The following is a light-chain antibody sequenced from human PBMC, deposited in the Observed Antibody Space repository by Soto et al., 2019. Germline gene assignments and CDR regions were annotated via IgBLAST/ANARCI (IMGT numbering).Light chain of an antibody. V-gene: IGKV3-15*01. CDR2: YAS. J-gene: IGKJ5*01. Sequence: EIMMTQSPATLSVSPGERATLSCRASQSVGRNVAWYQQKPGQAPRLLLYYASTRATGIPARFSGSGSGTDFTLTISSLQSEDFALYYWKQYNNWPPSTFGQGTRLEI. CDR3: KQYNNWPPST. CDR1: QSVGRN.